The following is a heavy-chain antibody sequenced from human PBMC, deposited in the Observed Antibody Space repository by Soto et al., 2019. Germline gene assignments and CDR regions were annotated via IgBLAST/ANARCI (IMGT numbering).Heavy chain of an antibody. V-gene: IGHV3-9*01. CDR3: AKDMGGSGSPDYYYYGMDV. Sequence: PGGSLRLSCAASGFTFDDYAMHWVRKAPGKGLEWVSGISWNSGSIGYADSVKGRFTISRDNAKKSLYLQMNSLRAEDTALYYCAKDMGGSGSPDYYYYGMDVWGQGTTVTVSS. CDR1: GFTFDDYA. CDR2: ISWNSGSI. D-gene: IGHD3-10*01. J-gene: IGHJ6*02.